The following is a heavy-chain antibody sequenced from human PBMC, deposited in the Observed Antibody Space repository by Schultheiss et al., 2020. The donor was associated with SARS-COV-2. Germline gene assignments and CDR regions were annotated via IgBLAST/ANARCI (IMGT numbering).Heavy chain of an antibody. CDR2: ISYDGSNK. Sequence: GGSLRLSCAASGFTFDTYSMHWFRQAPGQGLEWVAVISYDGSNKYYADSVKGRFTISRDNSKNTLYLQMNSLRAEDTAVYYCATNTFITGTTSFSSGLWGQGTMVTVSS. D-gene: IGHD1-20*01. CDR1: GFTFDTYS. CDR3: ATNTFITGTTSFSSGL. J-gene: IGHJ3*01. V-gene: IGHV3-30*04.